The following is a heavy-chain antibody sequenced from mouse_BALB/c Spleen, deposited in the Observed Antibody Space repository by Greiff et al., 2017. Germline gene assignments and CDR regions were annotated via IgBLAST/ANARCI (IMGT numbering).Heavy chain of an antibody. D-gene: IGHD2-4*01. CDR1: GFTFSSYT. V-gene: IGHV5-12-2*01. J-gene: IGHJ3*01. CDR3: ARHETMITWFAY. CDR2: ISNGGGST. Sequence: EVQLVESGGGLVQPGGSLKLSCAASGFTFSSYTMSWVRQTPEKRLEWVAYISNGGGSTYYPDTVKGRFTISRDNAKNTLYLQMSSLKSEDTAMYYCARHETMITWFAYWGQGTLVTVSA.